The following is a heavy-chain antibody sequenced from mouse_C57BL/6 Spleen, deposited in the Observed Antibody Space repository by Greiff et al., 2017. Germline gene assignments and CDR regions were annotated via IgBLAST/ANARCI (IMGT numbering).Heavy chain of an antibody. CDR2: ISYDGSN. Sequence: EVKLEESGPGLVKPSQSLSLSCSVTGYSITSGYFWNWIRQFPGNQLEWMGYISYDGSNNYNPSLKNRISITRDTSKNQFFLKLNSGTTEDTATYYCARGYDYYAMDYWGQGTSVTVSS. CDR3: ARGYDYYAMDY. CDR1: GYSITSGYF. V-gene: IGHV3-6*01. J-gene: IGHJ4*01.